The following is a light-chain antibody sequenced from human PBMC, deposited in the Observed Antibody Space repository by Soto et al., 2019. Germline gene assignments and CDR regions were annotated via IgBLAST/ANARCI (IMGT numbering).Light chain of an antibody. Sequence: EIVLTQSPGTLSLSPGERATLSCRASQSVSSSFLAWYQQTPGQPPRLLLYHASSRATGIPDRFSGSGSGTDFTLTISRLEPEDFAVYYCQQYHNSPRTFGQGINVDIK. V-gene: IGKV3-20*01. CDR3: QQYHNSPRT. CDR1: QSVSSSF. CDR2: HAS. J-gene: IGKJ1*01.